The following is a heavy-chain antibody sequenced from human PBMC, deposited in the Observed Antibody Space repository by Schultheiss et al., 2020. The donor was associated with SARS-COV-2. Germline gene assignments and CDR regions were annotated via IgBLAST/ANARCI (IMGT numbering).Heavy chain of an antibody. CDR3: ARGRDLDYDNLGY. D-gene: IGHD3-9*01. V-gene: IGHV3-21*01. CDR2: ISGSGSYI. CDR1: GFTFNTYT. Sequence: GESLKISCAATGFTFNTYTMTWVRQAPGKGLEWVSSISGSGSYIYYADSVKGRFTISRDDAKNSLYLQMNSLRPEDTAVYYCARGRDLDYDNLGYWGQGTLVTVSS. J-gene: IGHJ4*02.